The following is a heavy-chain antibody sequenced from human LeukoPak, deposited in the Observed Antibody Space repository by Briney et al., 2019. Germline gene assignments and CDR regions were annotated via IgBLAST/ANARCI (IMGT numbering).Heavy chain of an antibody. V-gene: IGHV4-34*01. J-gene: IGHJ4*02. Sequence: SETLSLTCAVYGGSFSGYYWSWIRQPPGKGLEWIGEINHSGSTYYNPSLKSRVTISVDRSKNQFSLKLSSVTAADTAVYYCARGRRFLDYWGQGTLVTASS. CDR2: INHSGST. CDR3: ARGRRFLDY. CDR1: GGSFSGYY. D-gene: IGHD3-10*01.